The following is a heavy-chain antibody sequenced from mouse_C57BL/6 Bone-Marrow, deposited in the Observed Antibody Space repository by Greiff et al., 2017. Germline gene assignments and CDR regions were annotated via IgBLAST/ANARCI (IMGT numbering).Heavy chain of an antibody. CDR1: GYTFTSYW. V-gene: IGHV1-69*01. CDR3: ARDTRGYFDY. D-gene: IGHD3-3*01. Sequence: QVQLQQSGAELVMPGASVKLSCKASGYTFTSYWMHWVKQRPGQGLEWIGEIDPSDSYTNYNQKFKGKSTLTVDKSSSTAYMQLSSLTSEDSAVXYCARDTRGYFDYWGQGTTRTVSS. CDR2: IDPSDSYT. J-gene: IGHJ2*01.